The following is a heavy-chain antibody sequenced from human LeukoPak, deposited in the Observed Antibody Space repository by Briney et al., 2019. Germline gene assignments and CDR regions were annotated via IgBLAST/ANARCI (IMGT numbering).Heavy chain of an antibody. CDR3: ARYLRVCSGGSCYVY. CDR1: GGTFSSYA. Sequence: ASVKVSCKASGGTFSSYAISWVRQAPGQGLEWMGGIIPIFGTANYAQKFQGRVTITADESKSTDYMELSSLRSEDTAVYYCARYLRVCSGGSCYVYWGQGNGVSVFS. CDR2: IIPIFGTA. J-gene: IGHJ4*02. V-gene: IGHV1-69*13. D-gene: IGHD2-15*01.